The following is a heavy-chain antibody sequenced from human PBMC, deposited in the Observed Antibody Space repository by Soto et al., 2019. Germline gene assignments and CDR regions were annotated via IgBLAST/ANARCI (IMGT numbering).Heavy chain of an antibody. CDR1: GGTFSSYA. CDR3: AREKWLVRRNDPFDI. D-gene: IGHD6-19*01. Sequence: SVKVSCKASGGTFSSYAISWVRQAPGQGLEWMGGIIPIFGTANYAQKFQGRVTITADESTNTVNMELSSLRSEDTAVYYCAREKWLVRRNDPFDIWGQGTMVTVSS. V-gene: IGHV1-69*13. CDR2: IIPIFGTA. J-gene: IGHJ3*02.